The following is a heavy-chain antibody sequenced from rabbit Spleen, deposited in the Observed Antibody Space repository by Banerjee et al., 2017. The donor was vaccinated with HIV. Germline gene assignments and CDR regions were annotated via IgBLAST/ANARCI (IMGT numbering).Heavy chain of an antibody. CDR1: GFAFRDRDG. D-gene: IGHD1-1*01. Sequence: QLLWESGGDLVTPGASLTLTCIASGFAFRDRDGMCGVRQAPGKGLEWIACINAATGKPVYATWAKGRFTISRTSSTTVTLRMTSLTAADRATYFCARDLVGVIGWNFYLLGQCTLVTVS. CDR3: ARDLVGVIGWNFYL. CDR2: INAATGKP. J-gene: IGHJ4*01. V-gene: IGHV1S40*01.